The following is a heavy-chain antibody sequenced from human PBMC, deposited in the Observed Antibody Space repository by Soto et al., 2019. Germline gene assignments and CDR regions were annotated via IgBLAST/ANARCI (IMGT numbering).Heavy chain of an antibody. CDR2: INSDGSST. D-gene: IGHD1-26*01. J-gene: IGHJ5*01. Sequence: WWSLRLSCSASVFTFSNYWMHWCRQVPGKGLVWVSRINSDGSSTSYADYVKGRFTISRDNAKNTLYLQMNSLRAEDTAVYYCARDPAPSGWFDYWGQGTLVTVSS. CDR3: ARDPAPSGWFDY. CDR1: VFTFSNYW. V-gene: IGHV3-74*01.